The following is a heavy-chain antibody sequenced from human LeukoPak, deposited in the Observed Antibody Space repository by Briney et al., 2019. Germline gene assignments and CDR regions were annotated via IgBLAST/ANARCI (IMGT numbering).Heavy chain of an antibody. Sequence: GASVKVSCKASGGTFSSYAISWVRQAPGQGLEWMGGIIPIFGTANYAQKFQGRVTITADESTSTAYMELSSLRSEDTAVYYCARDNRDIVATIHYYYYYMDVWGKGTTVTISS. J-gene: IGHJ6*03. CDR2: IIPIFGTA. D-gene: IGHD5-12*01. CDR3: ARDNRDIVATIHYYYYYMDV. CDR1: GGTFSSYA. V-gene: IGHV1-69*13.